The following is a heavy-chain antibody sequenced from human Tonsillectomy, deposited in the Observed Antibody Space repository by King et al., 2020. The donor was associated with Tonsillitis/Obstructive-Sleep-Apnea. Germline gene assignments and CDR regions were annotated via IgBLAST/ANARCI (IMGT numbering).Heavy chain of an antibody. CDR2: IKQDGSEK. D-gene: IGHD1-14*01. J-gene: IGHJ6*03. CDR1: GFTFSSYW. V-gene: IGHV3-7*02. CDR3: ASGKYYYYYYYMDV. Sequence: QLVQSGGGLVQPGGSLRLSCAASGFTFSSYWMSWVRQAPGKGLEWVANIKQDGSEKYYVDSVKGRFTISRDNAKNSLYLQMNSLRAEDTAVYYCASGKYYYYYYYMDVWGKGTTVTVSS.